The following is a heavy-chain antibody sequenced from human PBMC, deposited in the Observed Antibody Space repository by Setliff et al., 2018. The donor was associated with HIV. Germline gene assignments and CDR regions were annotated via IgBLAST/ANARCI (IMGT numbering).Heavy chain of an antibody. CDR1: GDTDFY. J-gene: IGHJ4*02. Sequence: SETLSLTCTVSGDTDFYWSWIRQSPGKGLEWIGYIHASGKANYNPPLKSRVTISLDTSKMQFSLRLTSVTAADTAVYYCATLDPSGGNFLAYWGQGTLVTVSS. D-gene: IGHD2-21*02. CDR3: ATLDPSGGNFLAY. CDR2: IHASGKA. V-gene: IGHV4-4*09.